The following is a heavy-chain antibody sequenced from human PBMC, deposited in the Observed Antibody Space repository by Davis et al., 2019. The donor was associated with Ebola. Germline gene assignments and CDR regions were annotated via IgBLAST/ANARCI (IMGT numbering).Heavy chain of an antibody. CDR2: INPNSGGT. V-gene: IGHV1-2*05. CDR3: GRGGITMVVVPLDYNFYAMDV. J-gene: IGHJ6*02. CDR1: GGTFSSYA. Sequence: ASVKVSCKASGGTFSSYAISWVRQAPGQGLQWMGRINPNSGGTNYAQKFRGRVTMTRDTSISTAYMELSRLRSDDTGVYYSGRGGITMVVVPLDYNFYAMDVWGQGTTVTVSS. D-gene: IGHD3-22*01.